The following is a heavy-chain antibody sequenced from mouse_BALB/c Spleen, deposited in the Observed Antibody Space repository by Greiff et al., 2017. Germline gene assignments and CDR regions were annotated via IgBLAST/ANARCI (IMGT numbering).Heavy chain of an antibody. CDR3: ARSGTGFDY. CDR1: GYNFTSYW. CDR2: IYPGSGST. Sequence: VQLQQPGAELVKPGTSVKLSCKASGYNFTSYWINWVKLRPGQGLEWIGDIYPGSGSTNYNEKFKSKATLTVDTSSSTAYMQLSSLASEDSALYYCARSGTGFDYWGQGTTLTVSS. V-gene: IGHV1-55*01. J-gene: IGHJ2*01. D-gene: IGHD4-1*01.